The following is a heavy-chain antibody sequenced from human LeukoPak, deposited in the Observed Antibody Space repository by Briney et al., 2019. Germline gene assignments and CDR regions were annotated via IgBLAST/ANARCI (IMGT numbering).Heavy chain of an antibody. CDR1: GYTFTGYY. CDR3: ARDVDIVATMGSYYYYMDV. J-gene: IGHJ6*03. Sequence: ASVKVSCKASGYTFTGYYMHWVRQAPGQGLEWMGWINPNSGGTNYAQKFQGRVTMTRDTSISTAYMELSRLRSDDTAVYYCARDVDIVATMGSYYYYMDVWGKGTTVTVSS. V-gene: IGHV1-2*02. CDR2: INPNSGGT. D-gene: IGHD5-12*01.